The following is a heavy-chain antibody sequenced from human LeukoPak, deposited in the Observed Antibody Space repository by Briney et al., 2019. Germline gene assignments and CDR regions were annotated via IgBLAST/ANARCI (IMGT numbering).Heavy chain of an antibody. CDR1: GLSFSNAW. CDR3: AKDRYCSSISCHSFDY. J-gene: IGHJ4*02. CDR2: VSYDGGNK. D-gene: IGHD2-2*01. Sequence: GGSLRLSCVVSGLSFSNAWMSWVRQAPGKGLEWVALVSYDGGNKYYADSVKGRFTISRDNSKNTLYLQMNSLRAEDTAVYYCAKDRYCSSISCHSFDYWGQGTLVTVSS. V-gene: IGHV3-30*18.